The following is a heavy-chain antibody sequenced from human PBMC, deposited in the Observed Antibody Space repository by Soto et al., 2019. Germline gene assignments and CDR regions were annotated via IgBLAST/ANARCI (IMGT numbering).Heavy chain of an antibody. CDR1: GYTFTSYG. CDR3: ARDADILTGYYTSGWFDP. J-gene: IGHJ5*02. D-gene: IGHD3-9*01. V-gene: IGHV1-18*01. Sequence: ASVKVSCNASGYTFTSYGISWVRHAPGQGLEWMGWISAYSSNTNYAQKLQGRLTMTTDTSTSTAYMELRSLRSDDTAVYYCARDADILTGYYTSGWFDPWGQGTLVTVSS. CDR2: ISAYSSNT.